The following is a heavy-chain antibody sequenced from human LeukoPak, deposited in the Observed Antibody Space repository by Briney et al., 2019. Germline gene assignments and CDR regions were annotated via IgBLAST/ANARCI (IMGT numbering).Heavy chain of an antibody. CDR2: ISWNSGSI. J-gene: IGHJ5*02. CDR3: AKDGLRYFDWLGSDYNWFDP. V-gene: IGHV3-9*01. Sequence: SGGSLRLSCAASGFTVSSNYMSWVRQAPGKGLEWVSGISWNSGSIGYADSVKGRFTISRDNAKNSLYLQMNSLRAEDTALYYCAKDGLRYFDWLGSDYNWFDPWGQGTLVTVSS. CDR1: GFTVSSNY. D-gene: IGHD3-9*01.